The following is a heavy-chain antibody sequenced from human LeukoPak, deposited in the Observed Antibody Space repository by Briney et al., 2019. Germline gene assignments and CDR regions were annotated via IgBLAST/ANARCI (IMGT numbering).Heavy chain of an antibody. CDR2: IYYSGST. CDR3: ARINYYGSGSYYRFDY. Sequence: PSETLSLTCTVSGGSISSYYWSWIRQPPGKGLEWIGYIYYSGSTNYNPSLKSRVTISVDTSKNQFSLKLSSVTAADTAVYYCARINYYGSGSYYRFDYRGQGTLVTVSS. D-gene: IGHD3-10*01. V-gene: IGHV4-59*08. J-gene: IGHJ4*02. CDR1: GGSISSYY.